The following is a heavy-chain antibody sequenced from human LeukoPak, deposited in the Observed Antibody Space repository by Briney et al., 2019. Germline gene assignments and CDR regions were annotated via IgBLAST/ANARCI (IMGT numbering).Heavy chain of an antibody. CDR3: ARGLGYSYGYGIDY. CDR2: IWFDGSNK. V-gene: IGHV3-33*08. J-gene: IGHJ4*02. CDR1: RFTFSSYW. Sequence: GGSLRLSCAASRFTFSSYWMHWVRQAPGKGPEWVAIIWFDGSNKYYAESVEGRFTISRDNSKNTLYLQMNSLRAEDTAVYSCARGLGYSYGYGIDYWGQGTLVIASS. D-gene: IGHD5-18*01.